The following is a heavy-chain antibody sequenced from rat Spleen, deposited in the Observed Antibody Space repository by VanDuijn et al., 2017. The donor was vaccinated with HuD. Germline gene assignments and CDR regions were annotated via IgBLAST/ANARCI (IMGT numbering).Heavy chain of an antibody. CDR3: TSLYYSSLDY. CDR2: MWSGGST. Sequence: VQLKESGPGLVQPSQTLSLTCTVSGFSLTDYSVHWVRQPPGKGLEWMGVMWSGGSTAYNSALKSRLRISRDTSKSQVFLKINSLQTEDTAIYYCTSLYYSSLDYWGQGVVVTVSS. D-gene: IGHD1-2*01. J-gene: IGHJ2*01. CDR1: GFSLTDYS. V-gene: IGHV2S63*01.